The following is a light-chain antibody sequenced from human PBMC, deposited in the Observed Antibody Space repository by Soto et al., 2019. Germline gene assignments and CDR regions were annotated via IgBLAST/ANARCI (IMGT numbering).Light chain of an antibody. CDR2: GAS. J-gene: IGKJ1*01. V-gene: IGKV3-15*01. CDR1: QGINRN. Sequence: IVMTQYPATLSVSPGESVTLSCRASQGINRNLAWYQQKPGQAPRLLISGASTGATGIPARFSGSGSGTDFTLTISTVEPEDFAVYYCQQRNIWPRSIPFGKGTKV. CDR3: QQRNIWPRSIP.